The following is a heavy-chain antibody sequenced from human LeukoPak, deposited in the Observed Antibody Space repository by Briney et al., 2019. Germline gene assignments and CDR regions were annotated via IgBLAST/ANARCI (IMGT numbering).Heavy chain of an antibody. D-gene: IGHD4-17*01. CDR2: FDPRDGEA. CDR1: GFTLTELY. Sequence: ASVKVSXKVSGFTLTELYMHWVRQAPGKGLEWMGGFDPRDGEAIYGQNFQRRVTMTEDTSTHTAYMELSRLRSEDTAMYYCATTFYGDYHWGQGTLVTVSS. CDR3: ATTFYGDYH. V-gene: IGHV1-24*01. J-gene: IGHJ4*02.